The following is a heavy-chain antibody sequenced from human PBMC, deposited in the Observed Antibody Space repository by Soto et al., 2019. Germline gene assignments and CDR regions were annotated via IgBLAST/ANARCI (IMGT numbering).Heavy chain of an antibody. CDR3: AKDSYNSGWFYFDY. J-gene: IGHJ4*02. Sequence: EVQLLESGGGLVQPGGSLRLSCAASGFTFNTYAMSWVRQAPGKGLEWVSGITNSGGSTYYADSVKGRFTISRDNSKNTLYLQLNSVRAEDTGVYYCAKDSYNSGWFYFDYWGQGTLVTASS. V-gene: IGHV3-23*01. CDR1: GFTFNTYA. D-gene: IGHD6-19*01. CDR2: ITNSGGST.